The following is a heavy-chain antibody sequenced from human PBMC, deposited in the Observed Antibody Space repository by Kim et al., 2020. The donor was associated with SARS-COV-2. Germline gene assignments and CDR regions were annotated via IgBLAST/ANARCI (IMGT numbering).Heavy chain of an antibody. Sequence: GGSLRLSCAASGFTFDDYGMSWVRQAPGKGLEWVSGINWNGGSTGYADSVKGRFTISRDNAKNSMYLQMNSLRAEDTALYYCAREGSYGYSYAFDIWGQGTMVTVSS. J-gene: IGHJ3*02. CDR3: AREGSYGYSYAFDI. V-gene: IGHV3-20*04. CDR1: GFTFDDYG. D-gene: IGHD5-18*01. CDR2: INWNGGST.